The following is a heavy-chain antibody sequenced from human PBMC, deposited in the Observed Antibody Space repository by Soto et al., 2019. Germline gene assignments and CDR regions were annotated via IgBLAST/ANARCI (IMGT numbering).Heavy chain of an antibody. CDR2: IVVGSGNT. J-gene: IGHJ6*02. D-gene: IGHD3-3*01. CDR1: GFTFTSSA. CDR3: AAGDYDFWSGPYYYYGMDV. Sequence: SVKVSCKASGFTFTSSAVQWVRQARGQRLEWIGWIVVGSGNTNYAQKFQERVTITRDMSTSTAYMELSSLRSEDTAVYYCAAGDYDFWSGPYYYYGMDVWGQGTTVTVSS. V-gene: IGHV1-58*01.